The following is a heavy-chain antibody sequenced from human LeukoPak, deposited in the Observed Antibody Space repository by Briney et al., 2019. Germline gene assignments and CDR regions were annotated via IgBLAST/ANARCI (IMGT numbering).Heavy chain of an antibody. CDR3: AKGFSSSWYNPYYFDY. J-gene: IGHJ4*02. CDR1: GFTFSSYA. CDR2: ISGSGGST. Sequence: GGSLRLSCAASGFTFSSYAMSWVRQAPGKGLEWVSAISGSGGSTYYADSVKGRFTIPRDNSKNTLYLQMNSLRAEDTAVYYCAKGFSSSWYNPYYFDYWGQGTLVTVSS. D-gene: IGHD6-13*01. V-gene: IGHV3-23*01.